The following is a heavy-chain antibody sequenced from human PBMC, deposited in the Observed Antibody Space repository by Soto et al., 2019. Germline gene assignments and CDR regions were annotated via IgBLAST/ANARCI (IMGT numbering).Heavy chain of an antibody. J-gene: IGHJ4*02. CDR1: GGSIGSSSCY. Sequence: SETLSLTCTVSGGSIGSSSCYWGWIRQPPGKGLEWIGSIYDRGSTYSNPSLKSRLTTSLDTSKNQFSLKLTSVTAADTAVYYCSRHGYTSGRTYFDDWGQGSLVTVSS. CDR3: SRHGYTSGRTYFDD. CDR2: IYDRGST. D-gene: IGHD6-19*01. V-gene: IGHV4-39*01.